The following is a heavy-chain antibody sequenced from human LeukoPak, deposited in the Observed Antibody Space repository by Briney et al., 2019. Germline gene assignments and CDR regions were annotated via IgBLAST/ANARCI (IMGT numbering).Heavy chain of an antibody. Sequence: GGSLRLSCAASGFTFSSYSMHWVRQAPGKGLEWVAVISYDGSNKYYADSVKGRFTISRDNSKNTLYLQMNSLRAEDTAVYYCAKEGVVVAAGFYFDYWGQGTLVTVSS. V-gene: IGHV3-30*18. D-gene: IGHD2-15*01. CDR1: GFTFSSYS. J-gene: IGHJ4*02. CDR3: AKEGVVVAAGFYFDY. CDR2: ISYDGSNK.